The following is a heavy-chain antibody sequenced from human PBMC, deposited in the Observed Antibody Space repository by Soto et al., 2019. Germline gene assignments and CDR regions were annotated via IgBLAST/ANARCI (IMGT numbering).Heavy chain of an antibody. D-gene: IGHD2-21*02. J-gene: IGHJ4*02. Sequence: EVQLLESGGGLVQPGGSLRLSCAASGFTFSSYAMTWVLQAPGKGLEWVSGISGSGVSTYYADSVKGRFTISRDNSKNTLYLQMNSMRAEDTALYYCAKGSRAYCYSDSDYWGQGTLVTVSS. CDR1: GFTFSSYA. CDR2: ISGSGVST. V-gene: IGHV3-23*01. CDR3: AKGSRAYCYSDSDY.